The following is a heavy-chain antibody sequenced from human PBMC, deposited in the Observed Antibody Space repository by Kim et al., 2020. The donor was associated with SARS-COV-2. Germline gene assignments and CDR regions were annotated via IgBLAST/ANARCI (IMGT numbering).Heavy chain of an antibody. Sequence: ASVKVSCKASGYTFTTSYIHWVLQAPGQGLDWMGIVNPSDGITTYAQKFQGRLTLTRDTSTRTVFMEVSSLRSEDTAVYYCARRGYSGYENPPEYWGQGTLVPVSS. D-gene: IGHD5-12*01. J-gene: IGHJ4*02. CDR2: VNPSDGIT. V-gene: IGHV1-46*01. CDR1: GYTFTTSY. CDR3: ARRGYSGYENPPEY.